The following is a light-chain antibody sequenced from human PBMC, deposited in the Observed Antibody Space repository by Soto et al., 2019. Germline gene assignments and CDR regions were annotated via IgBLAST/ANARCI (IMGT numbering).Light chain of an antibody. V-gene: IGKV3-15*01. CDR2: GAS. Sequence: DIGMTQSPATLSVSPGERATLSCRASQSLSSNLAWYQQKPGQAPRLLIYGASTRATGIPARFSGSGSGTEYTLTISSLEPEDFAVYYCQQYGSSPITFGQGTRLEIK. J-gene: IGKJ5*01. CDR3: QQYGSSPIT. CDR1: QSLSSN.